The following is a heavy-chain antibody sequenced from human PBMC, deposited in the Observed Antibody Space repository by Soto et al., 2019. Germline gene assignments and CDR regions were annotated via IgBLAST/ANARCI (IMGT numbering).Heavy chain of an antibody. J-gene: IGHJ4*02. CDR1: GYTFTNYG. CDR3: AREGVYYVTTSYHDY. Sequence: QVQLVQSGAEVKKPGASVKVSCKASGYTFTNYGISWVRQAPGQGLEWMGWISAYNGNTDYAQKLQGRVTMTTDTSTTTDYMELRSLRSDDTAVYSFAREGVYYVTTSYHDYWGQGTLVTVSS. V-gene: IGHV1-18*01. CDR2: ISAYNGNT. D-gene: IGHD2-2*01.